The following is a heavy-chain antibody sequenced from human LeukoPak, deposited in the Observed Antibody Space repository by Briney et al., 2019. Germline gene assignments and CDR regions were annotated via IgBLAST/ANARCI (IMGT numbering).Heavy chain of an antibody. D-gene: IGHD4-17*01. Sequence: GGSLRLSCAASGFTFSSYGMNWVRQAPGKGLEWVAVIWYDGSNKYYADSVKGRFTISRDNSKNTLYLQMNSLRAEDTAVYYCARTNYGDAGDYYGMDVWGQGTTVTVSS. CDR1: GFTFSSYG. CDR2: IWYDGSNK. CDR3: ARTNYGDAGDYYGMDV. J-gene: IGHJ6*02. V-gene: IGHV3-33*01.